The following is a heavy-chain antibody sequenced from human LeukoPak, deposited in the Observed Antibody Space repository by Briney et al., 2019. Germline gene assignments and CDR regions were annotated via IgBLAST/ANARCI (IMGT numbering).Heavy chain of an antibody. CDR1: GGSISSSGYF. CDR2: VSHSGST. D-gene: IGHD3-22*01. J-gene: IGHJ4*02. V-gene: IGHV4-39*01. Sequence: SETLSLTCTVFGGSISSSGYFWGWIRQSPGKGLEWIGSVSHSGSTYYNPPLKSRVTMSIDTSENQFSLDLCSATAADTAVYYCARHIMIVVTEYHFDDWGQGTQVSVTS. CDR3: ARHIMIVVTEYHFDD.